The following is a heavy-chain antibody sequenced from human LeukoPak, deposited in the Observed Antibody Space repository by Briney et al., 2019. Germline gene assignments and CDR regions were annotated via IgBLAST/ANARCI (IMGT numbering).Heavy chain of an antibody. CDR2: INHSGST. J-gene: IGHJ6*03. Sequence: SETLSLTCAVYGGSFSGYYWSWIRQPPGKGLEWIGEINHSGSTNYNPSLKSRVTISVDTSKNQFSLKLSSVTAADTAVYYCARVYGSGSYYYWGDYYYYMDVWGKGTTVTVSS. V-gene: IGHV4-34*01. CDR3: ARVYGSGSYYYWGDYYYYMDV. D-gene: IGHD3-10*01. CDR1: GGSFSGYY.